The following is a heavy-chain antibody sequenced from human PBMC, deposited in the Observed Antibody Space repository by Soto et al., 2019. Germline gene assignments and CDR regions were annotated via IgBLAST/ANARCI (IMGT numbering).Heavy chain of an antibody. CDR1: GFSLSTGGMG. CDR2: IYWDDDK. CDR3: VHSRCGGDCLQSYSSHYSYGMDV. Sequence: QITLKESGPTLVKPTQTLTLTCTFSGFSLSTGGMGVGWIRQPPGKALEWLALIYWDDDKRYSPSLKSRLTVAKETSKNQVVLTLTNMAPVDTATYYCVHSRCGGDCLQSYSSHYSYGMDVWGQGTTVTVSS. V-gene: IGHV2-5*02. J-gene: IGHJ6*02. D-gene: IGHD2-21*02.